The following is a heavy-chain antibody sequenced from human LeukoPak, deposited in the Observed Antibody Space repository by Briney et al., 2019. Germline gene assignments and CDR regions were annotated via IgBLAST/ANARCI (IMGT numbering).Heavy chain of an antibody. Sequence: ASVKVSCKASGYTFTCYYIHWVRQAPGQGLEWMGWIDPPSGATNYAQKFQDTVTMTRDTSIGTAYMEVRRLKSDDTAVYYCARSGFSTGFYMDFWGQGTLVPVSS. V-gene: IGHV1-2*02. CDR3: ARSGFSTGFYMDF. CDR2: IDPPSGAT. D-gene: IGHD6-19*01. CDR1: GYTFTCYY. J-gene: IGHJ4*02.